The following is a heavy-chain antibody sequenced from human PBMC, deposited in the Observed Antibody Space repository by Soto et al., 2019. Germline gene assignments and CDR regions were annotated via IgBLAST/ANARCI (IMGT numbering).Heavy chain of an antibody. J-gene: IGHJ4*02. Sequence: SETLSLTCTVSGGSISSSSYYWGWIRQPPGKGLEWIGSIYYSGSTYYNPSLKSRVTISVDTSKNQFSLKLSSVTAADTAVYYCARQENIAAAGLDYWGQGTLVTVSS. CDR1: GGSISSSSYY. CDR3: ARQENIAAAGLDY. D-gene: IGHD6-13*01. V-gene: IGHV4-39*01. CDR2: IYYSGST.